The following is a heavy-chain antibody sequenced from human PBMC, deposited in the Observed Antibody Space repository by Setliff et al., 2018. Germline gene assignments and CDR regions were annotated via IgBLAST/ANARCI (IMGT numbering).Heavy chain of an antibody. J-gene: IGHJ6*03. CDR2: IYTSWST. CDR1: GYSISSRTNY. Sequence: SETLSLTCAVSGYSISSRTNYWGWIRQPAGEGLEWIGQIYTSWSTNYNPSLQSRVSISLDTSKNQFSLKLSSVTAADTAVYYCARLSGFQYIDVWGKGTTVTVSS. CDR3: ARLSGFQYIDV. V-gene: IGHV4-61*09. D-gene: IGHD6-25*01.